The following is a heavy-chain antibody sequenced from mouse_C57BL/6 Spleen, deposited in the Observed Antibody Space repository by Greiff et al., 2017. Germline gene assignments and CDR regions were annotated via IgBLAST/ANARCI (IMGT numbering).Heavy chain of an antibody. V-gene: IGHV1-4*01. CDR3: ARFYKEGYAMDY. Sequence: VQLQQSGAELARPGASVKMSCKASGYTFTSYTMHWVKQRPGQGLEWIGYINPSSGYTKYNQKFKDKATLTADKSSSTAYMQLSSLTSKDSAVYYCARFYKEGYAMDYWGQGTSVTVSS. CDR2: INPSSGYT. CDR1: GYTFTSYT. J-gene: IGHJ4*01. D-gene: IGHD1-3*01.